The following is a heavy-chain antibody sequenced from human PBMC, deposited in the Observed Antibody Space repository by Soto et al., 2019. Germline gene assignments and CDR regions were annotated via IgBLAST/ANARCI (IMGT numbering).Heavy chain of an antibody. Sequence: ASVKVSCKASGYTFTSYGISWVRQAPGQGLEWMGWISAYNGNTNYAQKLQGRVTMTTDTSTSTAYMELRSLRSDDTAVYYCAREMGYCTSGVCFDYGMDVWGQGTTVTVS. CDR1: GYTFTSYG. CDR2: ISAYNGNT. V-gene: IGHV1-18*04. J-gene: IGHJ6*02. D-gene: IGHD2-8*01. CDR3: AREMGYCTSGVCFDYGMDV.